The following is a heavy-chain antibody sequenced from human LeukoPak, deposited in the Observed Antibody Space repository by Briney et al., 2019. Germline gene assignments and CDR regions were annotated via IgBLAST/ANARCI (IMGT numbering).Heavy chain of an antibody. CDR1: GGSISSGDYY. J-gene: IGHJ4*02. V-gene: IGHV4-30-4*01. Sequence: SETLSLTCTVSGGSISSGDYYWSWIRQPPGKGLEWIRYIYYSGSTYYNPSLKSRVTISVDTSKNQFSLKLSSVTAADTAVYYCARGRLVVPPGALDYWGQGTLVTVSS. CDR3: ARGRLVVPPGALDY. CDR2: IYYSGST. D-gene: IGHD2-8*02.